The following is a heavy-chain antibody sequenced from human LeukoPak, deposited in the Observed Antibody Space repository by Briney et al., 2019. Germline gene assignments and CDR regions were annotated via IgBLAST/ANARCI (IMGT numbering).Heavy chain of an antibody. CDR2: IKEDGSEK. CDR3: ARDPEDNWNDNDC. J-gene: IGHJ4*02. Sequence: SGGSLRLSCAPSGFTFSSYWMSWVRQAPGKGLEWVANIKEDGSEKYYVDSVKGRFSISRDNAKNSLYLQMNSLGAEDTAVYYWARDPEDNWNDNDCWGQGTLVTVSS. D-gene: IGHD1-20*01. V-gene: IGHV3-7*01. CDR1: GFTFSSYW.